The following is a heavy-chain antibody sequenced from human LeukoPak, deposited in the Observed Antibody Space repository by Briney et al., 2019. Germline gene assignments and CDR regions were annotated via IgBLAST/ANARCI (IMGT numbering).Heavy chain of an antibody. CDR1: GGSISSGGYY. J-gene: IGHJ4*02. Sequence: SETLSLTCTVSGGSISSGGYYWSWIRQHPGKGLEWIGYIYCSGSTYYNPSLKSRVTISVDASKNQFSLKLSSVTAADTAVYYCARGGWELPEGSLDYWGQGTLVTVSS. V-gene: IGHV4-31*03. D-gene: IGHD1-26*01. CDR3: ARGGWELPEGSLDY. CDR2: IYCSGST.